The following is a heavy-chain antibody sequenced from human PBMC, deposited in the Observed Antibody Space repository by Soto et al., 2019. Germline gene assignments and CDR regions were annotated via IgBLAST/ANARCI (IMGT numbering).Heavy chain of an antibody. V-gene: IGHV4-34*01. D-gene: IGHD3-10*01. CDR1: GGSFSGYY. Sequence: PSETLSLTCAVYGGSFSGYYWSWIRQPPGKGLEWIGEINHSGSTNYNPSLKSRVTISVDTSKNQFSLKLSSVTAADTAVYYRARPMVRGVMGYYGMDVWGQGTTVTVSS. CDR2: INHSGST. J-gene: IGHJ6*02. CDR3: ARPMVRGVMGYYGMDV.